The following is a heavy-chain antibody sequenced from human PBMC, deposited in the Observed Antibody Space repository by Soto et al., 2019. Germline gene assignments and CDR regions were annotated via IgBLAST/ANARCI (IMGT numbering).Heavy chain of an antibody. V-gene: IGHV1-69*01. CDR1: GGTFSSYA. J-gene: IGHJ6*02. CDR2: IIPIFGTA. Sequence: QVQLVQSGAEVKKPGSSVKVSCKASGGTFSSYAISWVRQAPGQGLEWMGGIIPIFGTASYAQKFQGRVTITADESTSTAYMELSSLRSEDTAVYYCARAQDTAMVYYYYGMDVWGQGTTVTVSS. D-gene: IGHD5-18*01. CDR3: ARAQDTAMVYYYYGMDV.